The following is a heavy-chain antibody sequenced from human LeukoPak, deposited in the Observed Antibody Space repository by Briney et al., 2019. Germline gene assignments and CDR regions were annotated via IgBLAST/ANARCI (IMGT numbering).Heavy chain of an antibody. CDR1: GVSISSSSYY. D-gene: IGHD4/OR15-4a*01. CDR3: AKEGTYTYGASDFDY. J-gene: IGHJ4*02. Sequence: SETLSLTCTVSGVSISSSSYYWGWIRQPPGKGLEWIGSIYSSGSTYYNPSLKSRVTISVDTSKNQFTLKLSSVTAADTAVYYCAKEGTYTYGASDFDYWGQGTLVTISS. CDR2: IYSSGST. V-gene: IGHV4-39*06.